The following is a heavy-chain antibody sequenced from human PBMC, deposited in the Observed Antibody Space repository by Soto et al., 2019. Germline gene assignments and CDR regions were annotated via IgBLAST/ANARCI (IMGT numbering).Heavy chain of an antibody. D-gene: IGHD3-16*01. J-gene: IGHJ4*02. CDR2: ITYDGSNK. V-gene: IGHV3-30*18. CDR3: AKDRVGGAFYTPLGF. CDR1: GFNFDNYG. Sequence: GGALRLSCQASGFNFDNYGMHWVRQAPGKGLEWVAVITYDGSNKYYADSVKGRFTISRDNSKNTLSLHLNTLKPEDTAVYHCAKDRVGGAFYTPLGFWGQGTLVTVSS.